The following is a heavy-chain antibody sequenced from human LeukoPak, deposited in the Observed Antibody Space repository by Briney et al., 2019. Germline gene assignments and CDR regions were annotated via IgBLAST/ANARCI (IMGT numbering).Heavy chain of an antibody. D-gene: IGHD5-18*01. J-gene: IGHJ3*02. CDR3: ARSLTWIQLWHAFDI. CDR2: IIPIFGTA. Sequence: SVKVSCKASGGTFSSYAISRVRQAPGQGLEWMGRIIPIFGTANYAQKFQGRVTITTDESTSTAYMELSSLRSEDTAVYYCARSLTWIQLWHAFDIWGQGTMVTVSS. CDR1: GGTFSSYA. V-gene: IGHV1-69*05.